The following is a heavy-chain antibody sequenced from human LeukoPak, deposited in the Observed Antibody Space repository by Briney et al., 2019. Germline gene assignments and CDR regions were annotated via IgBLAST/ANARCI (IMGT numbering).Heavy chain of an antibody. Sequence: TGGSLRLSCAASGFTFSSYAMHWVRQAPGKGLEYVSAISSNGGSTYYANSVKGRFTISRDNSKNTLYLQMNSLRAEDTAVYYCAKNIPTYFDYWGQGTLVTVSS. V-gene: IGHV3-64*01. CDR1: GFTFSSYA. CDR3: AKNIPTYFDY. J-gene: IGHJ4*02. D-gene: IGHD2-21*01. CDR2: ISSNGGST.